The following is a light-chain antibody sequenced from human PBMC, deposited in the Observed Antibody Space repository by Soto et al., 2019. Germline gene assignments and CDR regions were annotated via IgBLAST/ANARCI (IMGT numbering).Light chain of an antibody. J-gene: IGKJ4*01. CDR1: QAISSY. CDR3: HKSSHSLT. CDR2: ATS. V-gene: IGKV1-27*01. Sequence: DIQLTQSPSSLSASVGDRVTITCRSIQAISSYLAWYQQKPGKVPELLIYATSTLQSGAPSRFSGSGSGTDFTITISSLQPEDVATYYCHKSSHSLTFGGGTKVQIK.